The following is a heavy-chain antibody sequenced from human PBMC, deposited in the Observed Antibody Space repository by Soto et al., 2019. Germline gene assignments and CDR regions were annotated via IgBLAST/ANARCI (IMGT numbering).Heavy chain of an antibody. CDR3: AREWGTTVTTFDAFDI. CDR1: GFTFSSYW. J-gene: IGHJ3*02. CDR2: INSDGSST. V-gene: IGHV3-74*01. Sequence: GGSLRLSCAASGFTFSSYWMHWVRQAPGKGLVWVSRINSDGSSTSYADSVKGRFTISRDNAKNTLYLQMNSLRAEDTAVYYCAREWGTTVTTFDAFDIWGQGTMVTVSS. D-gene: IGHD4-4*01.